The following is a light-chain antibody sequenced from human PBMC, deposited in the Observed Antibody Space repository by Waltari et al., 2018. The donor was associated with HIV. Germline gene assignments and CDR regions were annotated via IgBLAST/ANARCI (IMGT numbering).Light chain of an antibody. CDR3: QSYDISLSASVV. Sequence: QSMLTQPPSVSGAPGQRVTISCTGSSSTIGADYDVHWYQQIPGTAPKLLISGNKNRPSGVPDRFSASKSGTSSSRTISGLQAEDEAYYFCQSYDISLSASVVFGGGTRLTVL. V-gene: IGLV1-40*01. CDR1: SSTIGADYD. CDR2: GNK. J-gene: IGLJ2*01.